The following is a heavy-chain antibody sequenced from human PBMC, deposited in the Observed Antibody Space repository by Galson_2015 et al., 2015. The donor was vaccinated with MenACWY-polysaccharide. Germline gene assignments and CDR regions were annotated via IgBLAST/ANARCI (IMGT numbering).Heavy chain of an antibody. CDR2: ITDGAYST. V-gene: IGHV3-23*01. CDR3: AKNSTHSYTLDYYRMDA. CDR1: GFTFSSYA. Sequence: SLRLSCAASGFTFSSYAMTWVRQAPGKGLEWVSSITDGAYSTYYADSVKGRFTISRDNSKNTLYLQMNSLRAEDTAVYYCAKNSTHSYTLDYYRMDAWGQGTTVTVSS. J-gene: IGHJ6*02. D-gene: IGHD2/OR15-2a*01.